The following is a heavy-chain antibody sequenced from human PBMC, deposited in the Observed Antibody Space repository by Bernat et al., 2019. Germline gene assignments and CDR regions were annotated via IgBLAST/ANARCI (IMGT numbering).Heavy chain of an antibody. V-gene: IGHV4-34*01. J-gene: IGHJ4*02. Sequence: QVQLQQWGAGLLKPSETLSLTCAVYGGSFSGYYWSWIRQPPGKGLEWIGEINHSGSTNYNPSLKSRVTISVDTSKNQFSLKLSSVTAADTAVYYCARVGQQLVTFYFDYWGQGTLVTVSS. CDR2: INHSGST. D-gene: IGHD6-13*01. CDR1: GGSFSGYY. CDR3: ARVGQQLVTFYFDY.